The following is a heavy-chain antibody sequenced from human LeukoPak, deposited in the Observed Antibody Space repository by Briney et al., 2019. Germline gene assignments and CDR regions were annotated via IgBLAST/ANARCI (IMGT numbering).Heavy chain of an antibody. Sequence: PSETLSLTCTVSGGSISSYYWSWIRQPPGKGLEWIGYIYYSGSTNYNPSLKSRVTISVDTSKNQFSLKLSSVTAADTAVYYCARGDGRLSFGYSSGWYGYYFDYWGQGPLVTVSS. CDR2: IYYSGST. CDR3: ARGDGRLSFGYSSGWYGYYFDY. D-gene: IGHD6-19*01. V-gene: IGHV4-59*01. J-gene: IGHJ4*02. CDR1: GGSISSYY.